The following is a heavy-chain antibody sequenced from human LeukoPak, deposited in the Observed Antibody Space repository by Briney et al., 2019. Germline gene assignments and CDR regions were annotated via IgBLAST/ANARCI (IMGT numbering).Heavy chain of an antibody. Sequence: GGSLRLSCAASGFAFSSYGMHWVRQAPGKGLEWVAVIWYDGSNKYYADSVKGRFTISRDNSKNTQYLQMNSLRAEDTAVYYCARPGSKSDWYFDLWGRGTLVTVSS. CDR3: ARPGSKSDWYFDL. CDR2: IWYDGSNK. CDR1: GFAFSSYG. V-gene: IGHV3-33*01. J-gene: IGHJ2*01. D-gene: IGHD3-10*01.